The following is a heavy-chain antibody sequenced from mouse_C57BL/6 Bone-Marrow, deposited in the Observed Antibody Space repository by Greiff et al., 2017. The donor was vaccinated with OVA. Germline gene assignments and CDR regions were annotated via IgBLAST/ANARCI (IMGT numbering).Heavy chain of an antibody. CDR2: LYPRSGNT. D-gene: IGHD1-1*01. Sequence: QVQLQQSGAELARPGASVKLSCKASGYTFTSYGISWVKQRTGQGLEWIGELYPRSGNTSYNEKFKGKATLTADKSSSTAYMELRSLTSEDSAVYFCARATTVVEASYYFDYWGQGTTLTVSA. V-gene: IGHV1-81*01. CDR1: GYTFTSYG. J-gene: IGHJ2*01. CDR3: ARATTVVEASYYFDY.